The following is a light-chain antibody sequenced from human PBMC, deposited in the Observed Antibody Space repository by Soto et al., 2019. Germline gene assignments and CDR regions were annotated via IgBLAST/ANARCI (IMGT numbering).Light chain of an antibody. CDR3: QQYDNYPLT. CDR1: QTIGSW. J-gene: IGKJ4*01. CDR2: DAS. Sequence: DIQITQSPSTLSSSVLESFTITCRASQTIGSWLAWYQQKPGTAPKLLIYDASTLESGVPSRFSGSGSGTEFTLTISSLQPDDFATYYCQQYDNYPLTFGGGTKVDI. V-gene: IGKV1-5*01.